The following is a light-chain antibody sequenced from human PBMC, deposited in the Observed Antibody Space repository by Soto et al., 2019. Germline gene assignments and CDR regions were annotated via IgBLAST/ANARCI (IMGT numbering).Light chain of an antibody. Sequence: DIQMTQSPSSLSASVGDRVTITWRASQSICSYLNWYQQKPGISPKLLIYPASTLQSGVPSRFSGSGSGTEFTLTISSLQPEDFAAYHCQQVNDYPITFGQGTRLEIK. J-gene: IGKJ5*01. CDR1: QSICSY. CDR2: PAS. CDR3: QQVNDYPIT. V-gene: IGKV1-9*01.